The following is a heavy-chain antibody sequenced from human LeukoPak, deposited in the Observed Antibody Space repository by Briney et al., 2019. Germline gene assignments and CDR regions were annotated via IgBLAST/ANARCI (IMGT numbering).Heavy chain of an antibody. V-gene: IGHV3-7*01. CDR1: GFSLSGYW. CDR2: IDRDGNKR. D-gene: IGHD2-2*01. CDR3: ARDRTSCSDNICYDAFDI. J-gene: IGHJ3*02. Sequence: GGALRLSCAASGFSLSGYWMTWVRQAPGKGLEWVANIDRDGNKRNHVDSVKGRFSIPRDNDKNLLHLQMNSLRAEDTALCYCARDRTSCSDNICYDAFDIWGQGTMVIVSS.